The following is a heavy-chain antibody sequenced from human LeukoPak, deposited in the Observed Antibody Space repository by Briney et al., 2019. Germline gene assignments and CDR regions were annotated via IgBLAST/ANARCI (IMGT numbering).Heavy chain of an antibody. J-gene: IGHJ4*02. D-gene: IGHD3-3*01. V-gene: IGHV3-21*01. Sequence: GGSLRLSCAASGFTFSSYSMNWVRQAPGKGLEWVSSISSSSSYIYYADSVKGRFTISRDNAKNSLYLQMNSLRAEDTAVYYCARDPDTYYDFWSGYGYWGQGTLVTVSS. CDR1: GFTFSSYS. CDR3: ARDPDTYYDFWSGYGY. CDR2: ISSSSSYI.